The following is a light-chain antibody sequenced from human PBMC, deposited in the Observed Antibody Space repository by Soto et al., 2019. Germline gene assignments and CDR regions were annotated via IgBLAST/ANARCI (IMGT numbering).Light chain of an antibody. CDR1: QSVSSY. J-gene: IGKJ1*01. CDR2: DAS. Sequence: ENVFTQSHGTLSLVPGERATLSCRASQSVSSYLAWYQQKPGQAPRLLIYDASNRATGIPARFSGSGSGTDFILTISRLEPDDFAVYYCQQYGSSPQTFGQGTKVDI. CDR3: QQYGSSPQT. V-gene: IGKV3-20*01.